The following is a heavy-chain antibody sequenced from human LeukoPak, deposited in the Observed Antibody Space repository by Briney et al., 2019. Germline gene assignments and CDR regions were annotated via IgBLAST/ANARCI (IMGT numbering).Heavy chain of an antibody. CDR1: GFSFSSYW. D-gene: IGHD3-10*01. J-gene: IGHJ4*02. CDR3: ERVGGRSSIGGDY. Sequence: GGSLGLSCAASGFSFSSYWMHWVRQAPGTGLVWVSRIKSDGSTTNYADFVKGRFTISRDNAKNTLYLQMNSLRAEDTAVYYCERVGGRSSIGGDYWGQGTLVTVSS. CDR2: IKSDGSTT. V-gene: IGHV3-74*01.